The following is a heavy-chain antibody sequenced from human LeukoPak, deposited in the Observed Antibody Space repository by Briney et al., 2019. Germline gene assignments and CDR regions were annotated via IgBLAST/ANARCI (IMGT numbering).Heavy chain of an antibody. J-gene: IGHJ4*02. D-gene: IGHD4/OR15-4a*01. CDR3: AKDRGGATAASDH. CDR1: GYIFRQYG. Sequence: ASVKVSCKASGYIFRQYGISWVRQAPGQGLEWLGWISLYSGNTYYIQKIQGRVIMTTDISTSTAYMELMSLNSDDTAIYYCAKDRGGATAASDHWGQGTLVTVSS. V-gene: IGHV1-18*01. CDR2: ISLYSGNT.